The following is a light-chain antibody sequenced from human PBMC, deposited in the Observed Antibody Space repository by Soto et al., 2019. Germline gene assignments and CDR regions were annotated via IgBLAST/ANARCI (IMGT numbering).Light chain of an antibody. Sequence: EIVLTQSPATLSLSPGERATLSCRASQSVSSYLAWYQQKPGQAPRLLIYDASNRATGIPARFSGSGSGTDFTLTISSLEPEDFAVYYCQQRSNWPQDTFGGGTKVDIK. J-gene: IGKJ4*01. CDR2: DAS. CDR3: QQRSNWPQDT. CDR1: QSVSSY. V-gene: IGKV3-11*01.